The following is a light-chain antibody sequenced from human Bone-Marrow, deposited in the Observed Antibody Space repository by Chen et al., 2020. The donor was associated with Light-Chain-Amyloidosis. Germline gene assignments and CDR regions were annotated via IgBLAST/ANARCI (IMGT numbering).Light chain of an antibody. CDR3: QVWDRSSDRPV. J-gene: IGLJ3*02. V-gene: IGLV3-21*02. Sequence: SYVLTQPSSASVAPGQTATIACGGNNIGATSEHWYQQTPGPAPLLVVYYDSDRPPGIPERLSCSNSANTATLTISRVEAGDEADYYCQVWDRSSDRPVFGGGTKLTVL. CDR1: NIGATS. CDR2: YDS.